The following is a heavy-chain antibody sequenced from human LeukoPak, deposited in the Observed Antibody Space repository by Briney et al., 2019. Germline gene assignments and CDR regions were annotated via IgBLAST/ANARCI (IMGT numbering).Heavy chain of an antibody. CDR1: GFTFSSYS. J-gene: IGHJ3*02. D-gene: IGHD3-3*01. Sequence: GGSLRLSCAASGFTFSSYSMNWVRQAPGKGLEWVSYISSSSSTIYYADSVKGRFTISRDNSKNTLYLQMNSLRAEDTAVYYCAKVTYYDFWSGEDAFDIWGQGTMVTVSS. CDR3: AKVTYYDFWSGEDAFDI. V-gene: IGHV3-48*01. CDR2: ISSSSSTI.